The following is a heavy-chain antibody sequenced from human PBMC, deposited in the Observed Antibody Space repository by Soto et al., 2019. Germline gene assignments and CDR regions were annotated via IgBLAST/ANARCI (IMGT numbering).Heavy chain of an antibody. Sequence: XSVKVSCKASGYPFTSYYMHWVRQAPGQGPEWMGIINPSGGSTSYAQKFQCRVTMTRDTSTSTVYMELSSLRSEDTAVYYCARDPACGGNGCYYGMDVCGQGTTVTVSS. CDR3: ARDPACGGNGCYYGMDV. J-gene: IGHJ6*02. CDR2: INPSGGST. CDR1: GYPFTSYY. V-gene: IGHV1-46*01. D-gene: IGHD2-21*01.